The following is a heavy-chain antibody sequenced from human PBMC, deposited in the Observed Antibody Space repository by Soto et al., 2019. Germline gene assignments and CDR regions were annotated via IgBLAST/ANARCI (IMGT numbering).Heavy chain of an antibody. CDR3: ARYSVSGSWSKFDY. J-gene: IGHJ4*02. D-gene: IGHD2-15*01. CDR2: IYYNGST. Sequence: QVLLQESGPRLMKASETLTLTCTVSGLTISSASYYWSWIRQRPGKGLEWVGNIYYNGSTYYSPSLKSRVTLWLDTSKNQFSLRLTSVTAADKAVYYSARYSVSGSWSKFDYWGQGTLVTVSS. CDR1: GLTISSASYY. V-gene: IGHV4-31*03.